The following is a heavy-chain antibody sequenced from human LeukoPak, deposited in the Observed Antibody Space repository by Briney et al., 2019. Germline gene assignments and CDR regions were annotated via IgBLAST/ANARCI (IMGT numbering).Heavy chain of an antibody. CDR2: ITPSGTFT. CDR1: GYTFTGYY. V-gene: IGHV1-46*01. Sequence: GASVKVSCKACGYTFTGYYIHWVRQAPGQGPEWLGVITPSGTFTSYAQKFQGRVTMTRDTSTSTVYMELSSLRSEDTAVYYCARAQAQAYGSGSYYIPVISGSDYWGQGTLVTVSS. J-gene: IGHJ4*02. CDR3: ARAQAQAYGSGSYYIPVISGSDY. D-gene: IGHD3-10*01.